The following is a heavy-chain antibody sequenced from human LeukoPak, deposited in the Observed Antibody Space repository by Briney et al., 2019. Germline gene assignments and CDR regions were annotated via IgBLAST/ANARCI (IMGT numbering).Heavy chain of an antibody. CDR3: AREADYYYSCMYV. V-gene: IGHV4-59*11. Sequence: SESLSLTRAVSGGPISRHYRSWIRQPPGKGLEWIGYIYYSGSTNYNPALKSRIHISVDTSKNQLSLKLSSGTAADAAVYYCAREADYYYSCMYVWREGTTVSVSS. CDR1: GGPISRHY. CDR2: IYYSGST. J-gene: IGHJ6*03. D-gene: IGHD6-19*01.